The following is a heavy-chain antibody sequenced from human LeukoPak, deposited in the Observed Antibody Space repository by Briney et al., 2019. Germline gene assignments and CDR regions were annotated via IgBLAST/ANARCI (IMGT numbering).Heavy chain of an antibody. Sequence: SETLSLTCTVSGGSISPYYWSWIRQPPGKGLEWIGYIYYTGSNNYNPSLKGRVTMSLGTSKNQFSLNLSSVTAADTAVYYCARGYSSSWYFNWFDPWGQGTLVTVSS. D-gene: IGHD6-13*01. CDR2: IYYTGSN. CDR1: GGSISPYY. J-gene: IGHJ5*02. V-gene: IGHV4-59*01. CDR3: ARGYSSSWYFNWFDP.